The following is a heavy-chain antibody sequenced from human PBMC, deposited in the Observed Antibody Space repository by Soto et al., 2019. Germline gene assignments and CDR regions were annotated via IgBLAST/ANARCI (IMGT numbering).Heavy chain of an antibody. CDR2: INHSGST. J-gene: IGHJ5*02. V-gene: IGHV4-34*01. D-gene: IGHD6-13*01. Sequence: PSETLSLTCAVYGGSFSGYYWSWIRQPPGKGLEWIGEINHSGSTNYNPSLKSRVTISVDTSKNQFSLKLSSVTAADTAVYYCAAYSRPVGWFDPWGQGTLVTVSS. CDR3: AAYSRPVGWFDP. CDR1: GGSFSGYY.